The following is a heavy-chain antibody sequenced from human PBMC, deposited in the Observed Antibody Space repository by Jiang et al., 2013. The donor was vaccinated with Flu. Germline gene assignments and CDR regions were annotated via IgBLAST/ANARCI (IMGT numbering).Heavy chain of an antibody. Sequence: GSGLVKPSETLSLTCTVSGGSISSSSDYWGWIRQPPGMGLEWIGSIYYSGSTYYNPSLKSRVTISVDTSKNQFSLKLRSVTAADMAVYYCARREGRVFRSLAYYFDQWGQGTLVTVSS. V-gene: IGHV4-39*01. J-gene: IGHJ4*02. CDR3: ARREGRVFRSLAYYFDQ. D-gene: IGHD3-10*01. CDR1: GGSISSSSDY. CDR2: IYYSGST.